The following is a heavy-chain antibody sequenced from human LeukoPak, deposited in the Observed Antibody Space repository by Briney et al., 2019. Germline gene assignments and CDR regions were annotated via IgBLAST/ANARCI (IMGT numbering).Heavy chain of an antibody. CDR3: ARDPVPATARHFDY. V-gene: IGHV3-30-3*01. CDR2: TSSDGNIK. D-gene: IGHD1-1*01. CDR1: GFTFSSYA. J-gene: IGHJ4*02. Sequence: GRSLRLSCAASGFTFSSYAMHWVRQAPGKGLEWVAVTSSDGNIKYYADSVKGRFTISRDNSKNTLYLQMNSLRGEDTGVYYCARDPVPATARHFDYWGQGTLVTVSS.